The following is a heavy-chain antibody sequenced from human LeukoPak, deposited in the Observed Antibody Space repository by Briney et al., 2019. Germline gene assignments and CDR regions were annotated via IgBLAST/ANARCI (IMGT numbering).Heavy chain of an antibody. J-gene: IGHJ6*03. V-gene: IGHV4-38-2*01. CDR3: ARQACSGGSCYYHYYYYMDV. D-gene: IGHD2-15*01. Sequence: SETLSLTCAVSGYSISSGYYWGWIRPPPGKGLEWIGSIYHSGSTYYNPSLKSRVTISVDTSKNQLSLKLSSVTAADTAVYYCARQACSGGSCYYHYYYYMDVWGKGTTVTVSS. CDR1: GYSISSGYY. CDR2: IYHSGST.